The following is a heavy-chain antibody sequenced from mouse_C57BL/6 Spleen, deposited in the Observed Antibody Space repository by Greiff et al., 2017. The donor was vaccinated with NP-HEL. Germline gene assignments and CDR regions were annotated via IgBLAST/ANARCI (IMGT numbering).Heavy chain of an antibody. CDR1: GYTFTSYW. D-gene: IGHD1-1*01. V-gene: IGHV1-52*01. CDR3: ARGGGSSPFAY. CDR2: IDPSDSET. Sequence: VQLQQPGAELVRPGSSVKLSCKASGYTFTSYWMHWVKQRPIQGLEWIGNIDPSDSETHYNQKFKDKATLTVDKSSSTAYMQLSSLTSEDSAVYCCARGGGSSPFAYWGQGTLVTVSA. J-gene: IGHJ3*01.